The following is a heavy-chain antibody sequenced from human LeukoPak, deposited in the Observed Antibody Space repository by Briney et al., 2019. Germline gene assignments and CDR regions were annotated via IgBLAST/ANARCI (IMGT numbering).Heavy chain of an antibody. D-gene: IGHD3-22*01. CDR3: ARGDFYDSSVYYYD. CDR2: INPKSGGR. J-gene: IGHJ4*02. V-gene: IGHV1-2*02. Sequence: ASVKVSCKASGYTFTGHYIHWVRQAPGQGLEWMGWINPKSGGRNYAQKFQGRVSMTRDTSISTAYMDLSSLRFDDTAMYYCARGDFYDSSVYYYDWGQGTLVTVSS. CDR1: GYTFTGHY.